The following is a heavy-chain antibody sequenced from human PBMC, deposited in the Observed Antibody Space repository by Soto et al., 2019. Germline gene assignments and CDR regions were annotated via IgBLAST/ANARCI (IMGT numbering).Heavy chain of an antibody. CDR3: ARSGYSSSWPHGNWFDP. CDR1: GGSISSGDYY. CDR2: IYYSGST. J-gene: IGHJ5*02. V-gene: IGHV4-30-4*01. Sequence: SETLSLTCTVSGGSISSGDYYWSWIRQPPGKGLEWIGYIYYSGSTYYNPSLKSRVTISVDTSKNQFSLKLSSVTAVDTAVYYCARSGYSSSWPHGNWFDPRGHGTLVTVSS. D-gene: IGHD6-13*01.